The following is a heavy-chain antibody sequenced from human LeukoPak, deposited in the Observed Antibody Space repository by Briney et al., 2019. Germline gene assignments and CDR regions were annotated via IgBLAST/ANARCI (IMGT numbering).Heavy chain of an antibody. V-gene: IGHV3-74*01. CDR2: INSDGSTT. D-gene: IGHD4-23*01. CDR3: ARDYGGSDFDY. CDR1: GFTFSSYW. Sequence: PGGSLRLSCAASGFTFSSYWMPWVRQAPGKGLVWVSRINSDGSTTSYADSVKGRFTISRDNAKNTLYLQMNSLRAEDTAVYYCARDYGGSDFDYWGQGTLVTVSS. J-gene: IGHJ4*02.